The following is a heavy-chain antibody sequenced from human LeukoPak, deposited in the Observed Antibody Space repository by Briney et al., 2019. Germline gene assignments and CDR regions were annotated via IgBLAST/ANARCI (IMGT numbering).Heavy chain of an antibody. V-gene: IGHV4-59*08. D-gene: IGHD3-10*01. CDR2: IYYSGST. CDR1: GGSISSYY. J-gene: IGHJ4*02. Sequence: SETLSLTCTVSGGSISSYYWSWIRQPPGKGLEWIGYIYYSGSTNYNPSLKSRVTISVDTSKNQFSLKLSSVTAADTAVYYCARRPMGFGGPFDYWGQGTLVTASS. CDR3: ARRPMGFGGPFDY.